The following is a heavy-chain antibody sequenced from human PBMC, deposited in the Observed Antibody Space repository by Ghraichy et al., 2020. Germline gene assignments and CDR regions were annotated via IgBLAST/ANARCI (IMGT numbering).Heavy chain of an antibody. CDR3: ARDYSSAARFDY. CDR1: GFTFSSYS. Sequence: GGSLRLSCAASGFTFSSYSMNWVRQAPGKGLEWVSSISSSSSYIYYADSVKGRFTISRDNAKNSLYLQMNSLRAEDTAVYYCARDYSSAARFDYWGQGTLVTVSS. CDR2: ISSSSSYI. V-gene: IGHV3-21*01. J-gene: IGHJ4*02. D-gene: IGHD6-25*01.